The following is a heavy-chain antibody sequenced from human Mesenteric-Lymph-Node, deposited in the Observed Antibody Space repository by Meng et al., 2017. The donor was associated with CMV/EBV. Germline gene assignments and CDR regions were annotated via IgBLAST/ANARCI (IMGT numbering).Heavy chain of an antibody. V-gene: IGHV4-28*01. CDR3: ARYLVAGTHPNH. CDR1: GYSISSRNW. D-gene: IGHD6-19*01. CDR2: IYYSGST. J-gene: IGHJ4*02. Sequence: CDVSGYSISSRNWWGWIRQPPGKGLEWIGYIYYSGSTYYNPSLTSRVTMSVDTSKNQFSLKLSSVTAVDTAVYYCARYLVAGTHPNHWGQGTLVTVSS.